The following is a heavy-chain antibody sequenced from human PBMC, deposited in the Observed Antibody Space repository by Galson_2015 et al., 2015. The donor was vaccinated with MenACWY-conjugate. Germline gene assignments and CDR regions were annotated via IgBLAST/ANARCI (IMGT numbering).Heavy chain of an antibody. J-gene: IGHJ3*02. Sequence: IRQPPGEALEWLAIIYWDDVRRYSPSLQSRLTIIKDTSNNQGVLTMINMDPADTGTYYCAHIMITYGGVSEDDAFDIWGQGTRVTVSS. CDR2: IYWDDVR. D-gene: IGHD3-16*01. CDR3: AHIMITYGGVSEDDAFDI. V-gene: IGHV2-5*02.